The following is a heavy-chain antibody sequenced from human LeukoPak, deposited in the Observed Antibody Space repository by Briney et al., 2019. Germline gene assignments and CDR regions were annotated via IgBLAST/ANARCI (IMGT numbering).Heavy chain of an antibody. D-gene: IGHD6-13*01. CDR1: GFTFSSYG. J-gene: IGHJ6*03. Sequence: GGSLRLSCAASGFTFSSYGMHWVRQAPGKGLEWVAVISYDGINKYYADSVKGRFTISRDNSKNTLYLQMNSLRAEDTAVYYCAKGIAAAGTVGRRYYYYMDVWGKGTTVTVSS. V-gene: IGHV3-30*18. CDR2: ISYDGINK. CDR3: AKGIAAAGTVGRRYYYYMDV.